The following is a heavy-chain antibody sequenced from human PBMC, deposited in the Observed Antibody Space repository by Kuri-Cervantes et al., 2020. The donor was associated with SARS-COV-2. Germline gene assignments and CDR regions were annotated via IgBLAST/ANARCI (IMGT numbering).Heavy chain of an antibody. CDR2: IYWNDDK. CDR1: GFSLSTSGVG. Sequence: SGPTLVKPTHTRTLTCTFPGFSLSTSGVGVGWVRQPPGKALEWLALIYWNDDKRYSPSLKSRLTITKDTSKSQVVLTMTNMDPVDTATYYCARMGRDIVVVPAATPYYYMDVWGKGTTVTVSS. CDR3: ARMGRDIVVVPAATPYYYMDV. J-gene: IGHJ6*03. V-gene: IGHV2-5*01. D-gene: IGHD2-2*01.